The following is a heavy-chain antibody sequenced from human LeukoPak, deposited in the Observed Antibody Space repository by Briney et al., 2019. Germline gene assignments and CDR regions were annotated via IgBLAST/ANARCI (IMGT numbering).Heavy chain of an antibody. V-gene: IGHV4-4*07. CDR3: AAEFSAYDPFDS. D-gene: IGHD3-3*01. Sequence: SETLSLTCTVSGDSISSYYWSWIRQAAGKGLEWIGRIYPSGTTKYNPSLTSRVTMSVDTSKNQFSLKLTSVTAADTAVYYCAAEFSAYDPFDSWGQGTLVTVSS. CDR1: GDSISSYY. CDR2: IYPSGTT. J-gene: IGHJ4*02.